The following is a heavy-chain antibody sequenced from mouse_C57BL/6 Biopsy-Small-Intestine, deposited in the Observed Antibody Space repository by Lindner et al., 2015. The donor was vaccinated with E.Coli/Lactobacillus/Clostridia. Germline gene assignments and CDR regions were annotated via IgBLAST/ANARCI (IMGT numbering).Heavy chain of an antibody. CDR2: IEPSHNYI. CDR3: ARRSISSYFFDY. J-gene: IGHJ2*01. V-gene: IGHV1-69*01. Sequence: VQLQESGAELVMPGASVSLSCKTSGYAFTAYWMHWVKQRPGQGLDWIGEIEPSHNYINYNQKFKDKATLTVDKSSGTAYMQLSSLTSEDSAVYYCARRSISSYFFDYWGQGTTLTVSS. D-gene: IGHD1-1*01. CDR1: GYAFTAYW.